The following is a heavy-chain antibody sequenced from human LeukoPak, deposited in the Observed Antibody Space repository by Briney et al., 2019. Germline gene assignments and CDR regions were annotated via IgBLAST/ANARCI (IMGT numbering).Heavy chain of an antibody. CDR3: ASQRAGSYLVYFDY. CDR2: INHSGST. Sequence: SETLSLTCAVYGGSFSGYYWSWIRQPPGKGLEWIGEINHSGSTNYNPSLKSRVTISVDTSKNQFSLKLSSVTAADTAVYYCASQRAGSYLVYFDYWGQGTLVTVSS. D-gene: IGHD3-10*01. CDR1: GGSFSGYY. J-gene: IGHJ4*02. V-gene: IGHV4-34*01.